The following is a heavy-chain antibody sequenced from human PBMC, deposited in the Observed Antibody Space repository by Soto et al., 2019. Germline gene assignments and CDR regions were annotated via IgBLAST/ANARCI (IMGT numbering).Heavy chain of an antibody. Sequence: EVQLVESGGGLVQPGRSLRLSCAASGFTFPDYTMHWVRQAPGKGLEWVAGISWNSGSIDYADSVQGRFIISRDDAKNCLYLQMNSLRAEDTAFYYCAKGLYYYQTSGYPHYWGQGTLVTVSS. CDR1: GFTFPDYT. D-gene: IGHD3-22*01. CDR2: ISWNSGSI. V-gene: IGHV3-9*01. CDR3: AKGLYYYQTSGYPHY. J-gene: IGHJ4*02.